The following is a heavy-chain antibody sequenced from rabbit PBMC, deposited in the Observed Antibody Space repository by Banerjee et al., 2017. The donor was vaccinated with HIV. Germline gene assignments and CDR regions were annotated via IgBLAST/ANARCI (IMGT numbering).Heavy chain of an antibody. CDR3: VRAHASSSGYYTYLYL. D-gene: IGHD1-1*01. Sequence: QQQLEESGGGLVKPGGTLTLTCKASGIDFSSYYRMCWVRQAPGRGLELIACIYTTSGSTWYASWVNGRFTISRENTQNTVSLQMNSLTAADTATYFCVRAHASSSGYYTYLYLWGPGTLVTVS. CDR2: IYTTSGST. CDR1: GIDFSSYYR. V-gene: IGHV1S43*01. J-gene: IGHJ4*01.